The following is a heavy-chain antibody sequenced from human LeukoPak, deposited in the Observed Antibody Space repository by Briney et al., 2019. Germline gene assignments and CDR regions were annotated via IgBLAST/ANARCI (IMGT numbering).Heavy chain of an antibody. D-gene: IGHD7-27*01. V-gene: IGHV3-33*05. J-gene: IGHJ4*02. CDR1: GFTFSTYV. Sequence: PGRALRLSCASTGFTFSTYVMHWVRQAPGRGLEWVAVITNDGNDEKYADAVRGRFTISRDNSKNTLYLQMNSLSAEDTAVYYCARDSITGDNSLDFWGRGTLVTVSS. CDR3: ARDSITGDNSLDF. CDR2: ITNDGNDE.